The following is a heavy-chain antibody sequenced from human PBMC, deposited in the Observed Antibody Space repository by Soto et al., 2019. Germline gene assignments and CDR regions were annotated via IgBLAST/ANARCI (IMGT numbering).Heavy chain of an antibody. CDR2: ISSSGSYI. D-gene: IGHD3-10*01. CDR3: ASIPGGPPLRYFDY. CDR1: GFTFSSHS. Sequence: GSLRLSCAASGFTFSSHSMNWVRQAPGKGLEWVSSISSSGSYIYYADSLKGRFAISRDNAKNSLYLQMNSLSAEDTAVYYCASIPGGPPLRYFDYWGQGTLVTVSS. J-gene: IGHJ4*02. V-gene: IGHV3-21*01.